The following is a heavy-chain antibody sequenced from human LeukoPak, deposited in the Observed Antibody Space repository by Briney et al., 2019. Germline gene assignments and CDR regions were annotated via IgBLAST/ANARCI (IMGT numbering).Heavy chain of an antibody. CDR1: GGSISSYY. CDR2: IYTSGST. D-gene: IGHD3-16*02. CDR3: ARGLYTLGELSSFDY. J-gene: IGHJ4*02. V-gene: IGHV4-4*07. Sequence: SETLSLTCTVSGGSISSYYWSWIRQPAGKGLEWIGRIYTSGSTNYNPSLKSRVTMSVDTSKNQFSLKLSSVTAADTAVYYCARGLYTLGELSSFDYWGQGTLVTVSS.